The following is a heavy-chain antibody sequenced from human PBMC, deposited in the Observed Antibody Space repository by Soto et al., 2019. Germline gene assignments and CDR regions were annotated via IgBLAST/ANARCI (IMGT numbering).Heavy chain of an antibody. CDR3: ARLVGVDIKSDYYYYMDV. Sequence: PGGSLRLSCAASGFTFSDYYMSWIRQAPGKGLEWVSYISSSGSTIYYADSVKGRFTISRDNAKNSLYLQMNSLRAEDTAVYYCARLVGVDIKSDYYYYMDVWGKGTTVTVSS. D-gene: IGHD3-3*01. J-gene: IGHJ6*03. CDR1: GFTFSDYY. CDR2: ISSSGSTI. V-gene: IGHV3-11*01.